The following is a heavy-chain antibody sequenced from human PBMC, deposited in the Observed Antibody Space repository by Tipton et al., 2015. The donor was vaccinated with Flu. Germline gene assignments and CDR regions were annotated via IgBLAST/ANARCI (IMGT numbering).Heavy chain of an antibody. D-gene: IGHD6-19*01. J-gene: IGHJ4*02. CDR1: GFTFSSYA. V-gene: IGHV3-23*01. Sequence: SGFTFSSYAMSWVRQAPGKGLEWVSAISGSGGSTYYADSVKGRFTISRDNSKNTLYLQMNSLRAEDTAVYYCAKDTDGIAVAGTVDYWGQGTLVTVSS. CDR2: ISGSGGST. CDR3: AKDTDGIAVAGTVDY.